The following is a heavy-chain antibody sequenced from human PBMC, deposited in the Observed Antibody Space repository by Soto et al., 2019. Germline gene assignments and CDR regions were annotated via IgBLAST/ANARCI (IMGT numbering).Heavy chain of an antibody. Sequence: ASVKVSCKASGGTFSSYAISWVRQAPGQGLEWMGGIIPIFGTANYAQKFQGRVTITADESTSTAYMELSSLRSEDTAVYYCARVLVVPAAITNLRRATPNNYYYYDGMDVWGQGTTVTVS. V-gene: IGHV1-69*13. D-gene: IGHD2-2*01. CDR2: IIPIFGTA. CDR3: ARVLVVPAAITNLRRATPNNYYYYDGMDV. CDR1: GGTFSSYA. J-gene: IGHJ6*02.